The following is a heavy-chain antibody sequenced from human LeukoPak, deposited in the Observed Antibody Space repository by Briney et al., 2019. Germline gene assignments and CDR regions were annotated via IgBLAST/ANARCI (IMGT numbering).Heavy chain of an antibody. Sequence: ASVKVSCKASGYTFTGYYMHWVRRAPGQGLEWMGWINPNSGGTNYAQKFQGRVTMTRDTSISTAYMELSRLRSDDTAVYYCAIVPAAEYHFDYWGQGTLVTVSS. V-gene: IGHV1-2*02. CDR2: INPNSGGT. CDR1: GYTFTGYY. J-gene: IGHJ4*02. CDR3: AIVPAAEYHFDY. D-gene: IGHD2-2*01.